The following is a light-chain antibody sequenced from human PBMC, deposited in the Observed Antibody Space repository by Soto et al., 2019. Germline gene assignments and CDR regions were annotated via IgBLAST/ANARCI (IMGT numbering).Light chain of an antibody. CDR2: KTS. Sequence: EIVMTQTPLSSPVTLGQPASISCRSSQSLLDSDGETYLSWLQQRPGQPPRLLIYKTSSRFSGVPDRFSGSGAGTDFTLTISRVEVEDVGVYYCMQAKQFPHTFGPGTKLEI. V-gene: IGKV2-24*01. CDR3: MQAKQFPHT. CDR1: QSLLDSDGETY. J-gene: IGKJ2*01.